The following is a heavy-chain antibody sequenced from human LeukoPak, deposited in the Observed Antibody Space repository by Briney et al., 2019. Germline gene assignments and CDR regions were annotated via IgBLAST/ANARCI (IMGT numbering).Heavy chain of an antibody. D-gene: IGHD6-19*01. Sequence: SETLSLTCTDSGGSISSSRYYWGWIRQPPGKGLERIGSIYYSGSTNYNPSLKSRVTISVDTSKNQFSLKLSSVTAAATAVYYCAREGAGHLIHYWGQGTLVTVSS. CDR1: GGSISSSRYY. CDR3: AREGAGHLIHY. V-gene: IGHV4-39*07. J-gene: IGHJ4*02. CDR2: IYYSGST.